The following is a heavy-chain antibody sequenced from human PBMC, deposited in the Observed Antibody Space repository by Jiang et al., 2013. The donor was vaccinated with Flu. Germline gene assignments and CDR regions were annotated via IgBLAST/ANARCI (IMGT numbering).Heavy chain of an antibody. D-gene: IGHD2-2*01. CDR1: GFSFGDYA. J-gene: IGHJ4*02. CDR3: TRDLVRDVILIPATYFDY. V-gene: IGHV3-49*03. Sequence: VQLVESGGGLVQPGRSLRLSCTASGFSFGDYAVSWPRQAPGKGLEWVGFIRNKLYRGTTDYAASVKGRFTISRDDSKSIAYLQMSSLKTEDTAVYYCTRDLVRDVILIPATYFDYWGQGALVTVS. CDR2: IRNKLYRGTT.